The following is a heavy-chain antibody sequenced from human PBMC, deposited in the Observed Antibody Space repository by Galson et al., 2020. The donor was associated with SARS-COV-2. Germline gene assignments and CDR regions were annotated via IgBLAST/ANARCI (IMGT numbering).Heavy chain of an antibody. Sequence: GGSLRLSCAASGLTFRDHAMHWVRQAPGKGLEWVAQIFFDGSEKYYGDSVRGRFTISRDSSKNTVYLEMNNLRVDDTAVYYCARDGQSSPGWAFDYWGQGTLLTVSS. J-gene: IGHJ4*02. D-gene: IGHD6-19*01. CDR1: GLTFRDHA. CDR3: ARDGQSSPGWAFDY. CDR2: IFFDGSEK. V-gene: IGHV3-33*01.